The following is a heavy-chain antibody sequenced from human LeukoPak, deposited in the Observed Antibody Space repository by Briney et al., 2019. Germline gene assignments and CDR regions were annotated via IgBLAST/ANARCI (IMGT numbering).Heavy chain of an antibody. J-gene: IGHJ4*02. V-gene: IGHV4-61*02. Sequence: SKTLSLTCTVSGGSISSGSHYWSWIRQPAGKGLEWIGRIYTSGSTHYNPSLKSRVTISVDTSKNQFSLKLSSVTAADTAVYYCAREFGYAVTSLDYWGQGTLVTVPS. D-gene: IGHD4-17*01. CDR1: GGSISSGSHY. CDR2: IYTSGST. CDR3: AREFGYAVTSLDY.